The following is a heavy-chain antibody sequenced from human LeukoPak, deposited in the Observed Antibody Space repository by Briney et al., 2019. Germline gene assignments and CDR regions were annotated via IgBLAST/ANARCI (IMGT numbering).Heavy chain of an antibody. J-gene: IGHJ4*02. CDR2: IYYSGST. D-gene: IGHD5-24*01. Sequence: PSETLSLTCTVSGGSISSSSYYWGWLRQPPGKGLEWIGSIYYSGSTYYNPSLKSRVTISVDTSKNQFSLKLSSVTAADTAVYYCARSRWLQLDYWGQGTLVTVSS. CDR3: ARSRWLQLDY. V-gene: IGHV4-39*07. CDR1: GGSISSSSYY.